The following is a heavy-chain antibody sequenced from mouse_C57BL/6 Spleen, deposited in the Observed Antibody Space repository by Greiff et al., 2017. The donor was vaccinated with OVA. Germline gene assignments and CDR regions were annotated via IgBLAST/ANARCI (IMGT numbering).Heavy chain of an antibody. CDR1: GYTFTSYW. Sequence: QVQLQQPGAELVKPGASVKVSCKASGYTFTSYWMHWVKQRPGQGLEWIGRIHPSDSDTNYNQKFKGKATLTVDKSSSTAYMQLSSLTSEDSAVYYWAIPLYDYDGDYYAMDYWGQGTSVTVST. D-gene: IGHD2-4*01. J-gene: IGHJ4*01. V-gene: IGHV1-74*01. CDR3: AIPLYDYDGDYYAMDY. CDR2: IHPSDSDT.